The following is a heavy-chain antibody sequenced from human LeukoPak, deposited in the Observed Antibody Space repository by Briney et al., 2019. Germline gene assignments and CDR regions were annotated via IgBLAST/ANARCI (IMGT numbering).Heavy chain of an antibody. CDR2: IESNGLT. D-gene: IGHD4/OR15-4a*01. V-gene: IGHV3-74*01. CDR1: GFTFSSYW. Sequence: GGSLRLSCEASGFTFSSYWMHWVRQVPGKGLMWVSRIESNGLTLYADSVRDRFTISRDNSKNTLYLQMNSLRAEDTAVYYCAKPAFPRLTTDFDYWGQGTLVTVSS. CDR3: AKPAFPRLTTDFDY. J-gene: IGHJ4*02.